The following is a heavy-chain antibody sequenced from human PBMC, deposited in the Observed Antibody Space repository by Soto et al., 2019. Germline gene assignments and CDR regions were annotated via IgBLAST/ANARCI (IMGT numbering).Heavy chain of an antibody. CDR3: ASDPIFGVVIRSHYYDYGMDV. D-gene: IGHD3-3*01. V-gene: IGHV3-30-3*01. CDR2: ISYDGSNK. CDR1: GFTFSSYA. Sequence: QVQLVESGGGVVQPGRSLRLSCAASGFTFSSYAMHWVRQAPGKGLEWVAVISYDGSNKYYADSVKGRFTISRDNSKNTLYLQMNGLRAEDTAVYYCASDPIFGVVIRSHYYDYGMDVWGQGTTVTVSS. J-gene: IGHJ6*02.